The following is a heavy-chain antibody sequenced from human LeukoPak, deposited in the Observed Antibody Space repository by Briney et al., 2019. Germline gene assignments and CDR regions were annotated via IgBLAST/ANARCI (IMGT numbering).Heavy chain of an antibody. CDR1: GYTFTSHH. J-gene: IGHJ4*02. CDR2: INPTGGST. CDR3: ARGPPLYSSGWELDY. V-gene: IGHV1-46*01. D-gene: IGHD6-19*01. Sequence: ASMKVSCKASGYTFTSHHMYWVRQAPGQGLEWMGLINPTGGSTNYAQRFQGRVTMTRDTSTSTVFVELNSLRSDDTAVYYCARGPPLYSSGWELDYWGQGALVTVSS.